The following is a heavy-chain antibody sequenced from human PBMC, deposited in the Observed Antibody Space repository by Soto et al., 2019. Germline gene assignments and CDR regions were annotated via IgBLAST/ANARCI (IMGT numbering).Heavy chain of an antibody. Sequence: PGGSLRLSCAASGFTFSSYAMSWVRQAPGKGLEWVSAISGSGGSTYYADSVKGRFTISRDNSKNTLYLQMNSLRAEDTAVYYCAKTGSMVRGVIPDYWGQGTLVTVSS. CDR2: ISGSGGST. V-gene: IGHV3-23*01. J-gene: IGHJ4*02. CDR1: GFTFSSYA. CDR3: AKTGSMVRGVIPDY. D-gene: IGHD3-10*01.